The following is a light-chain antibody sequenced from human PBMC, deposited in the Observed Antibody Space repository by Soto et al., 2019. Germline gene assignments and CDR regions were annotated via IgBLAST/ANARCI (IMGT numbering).Light chain of an antibody. CDR1: QSISSW. CDR3: QQYNSNSAA. CDR2: KAS. Sequence: THTPSSVFSSVNYIVTTTCRASQSISSWLAWYQQKPGKAPKLLIYKASTLKSGVPSRFSGSGSGTEFTLTISSLQPDDFATYYCQQYNSNSAAFGQGTKVEIK. J-gene: IGKJ1*01. V-gene: IGKV1-5*03.